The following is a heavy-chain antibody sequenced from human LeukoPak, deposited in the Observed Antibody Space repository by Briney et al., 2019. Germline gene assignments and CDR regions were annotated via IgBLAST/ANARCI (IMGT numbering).Heavy chain of an antibody. CDR1: GFTFSSYA. J-gene: IGHJ4*02. V-gene: IGHV3-23*01. CDR2: ISGSGGST. D-gene: IGHD3-3*01. Sequence: GGSLRLSCAASGFTFSSYAMNWVRQAPGKGLEWVSAISGSGGSTYYADSVKGRFTISRDNSKNTLYLQMNSLRAEDTAVYYCARDPSTWNGYSDYWGQGTLVTVSS. CDR3: ARDPSTWNGYSDY.